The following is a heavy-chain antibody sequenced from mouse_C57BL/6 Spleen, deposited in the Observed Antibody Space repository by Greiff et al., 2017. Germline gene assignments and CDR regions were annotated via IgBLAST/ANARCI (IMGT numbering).Heavy chain of an antibody. CDR3: ATYGSTYFDY. V-gene: IGHV1-59*01. CDR2: IDPSDSYT. CDR1: GYTFTSYW. Sequence: VQLQQPGAELVRPGTSVKLSCKASGYTFTSYWMHWVKQRPGQGLEWIGVIDPSDSYTNYNQKFKGKATLTVDTSSSTAYMQLSSLTSEDSAVYYCATYGSTYFDYWGQGTTLTVSS. J-gene: IGHJ2*01. D-gene: IGHD1-1*01.